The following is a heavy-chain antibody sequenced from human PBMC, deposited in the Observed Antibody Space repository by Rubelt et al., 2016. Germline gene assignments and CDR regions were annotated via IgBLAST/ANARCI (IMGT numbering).Heavy chain of an antibody. CDR3: AKAQVPAASPFDY. J-gene: IGHJ4*02. D-gene: IGHD2-2*01. CDR1: GFTFSSYA. Sequence: EVQLLESGGGLVQPGGSLRLSCAASGFTFSSYAMSWVRHAPGKGLDWVSAISGSGSSTYYADSVKGRFTISRDNSKNTLYLQMNSLRAEDTAVYYCAKAQVPAASPFDYWGQGTLVTVSS. CDR2: ISGSGSST. V-gene: IGHV3-23*01.